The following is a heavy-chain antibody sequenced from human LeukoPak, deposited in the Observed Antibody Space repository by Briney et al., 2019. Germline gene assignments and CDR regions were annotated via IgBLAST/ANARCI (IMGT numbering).Heavy chain of an antibody. CDR2: ISWNSGSI. Sequence: PGRSLRLSCAASGFTFDDYAMHWVRQAPGKGLEWVSGISWNSGSIGYADSVKGRFTISRDNSKNTLYLQMNSLRAEDTAVYYCAKDPLTRYSYVDYWGQGTLVTVSS. V-gene: IGHV3-9*01. CDR1: GFTFDDYA. CDR3: AKDPLTRYSYVDY. D-gene: IGHD5-18*01. J-gene: IGHJ4*02.